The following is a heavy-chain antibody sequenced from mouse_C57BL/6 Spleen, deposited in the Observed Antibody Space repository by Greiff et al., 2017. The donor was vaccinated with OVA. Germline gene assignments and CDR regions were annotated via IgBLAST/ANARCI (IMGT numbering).Heavy chain of an antibody. Sequence: EVKLVESGPGMVKPSQSLSLPCTVPRYSITSGYYWHWIRHFPGNKLEWMGYISYSGSTNYNPSLKSRISITHDTSKNHFFLKLNSVNTEDTATYYCAREGYYGSSHAFAYWGEGTLVTVSA. CDR3: AREGYYGSSHAFAY. V-gene: IGHV3-1*01. J-gene: IGHJ3*01. CDR2: ISYSGST. D-gene: IGHD1-1*01. CDR1: RYSITSGYY.